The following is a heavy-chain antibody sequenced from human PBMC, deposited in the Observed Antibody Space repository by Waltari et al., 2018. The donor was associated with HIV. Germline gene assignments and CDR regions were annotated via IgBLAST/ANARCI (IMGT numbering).Heavy chain of an antibody. V-gene: IGHV4-34*02. CDR1: GTSFTGHY. Sequence: QVQLQQWGAGLLKPSEPLSLTGAVYGTSFTGHYWTWIRQPPGKGLEWVGEVNHGGTTNYNPSLKSRVTISVDTSNNHFSLKLNSVTAADTAVYFCASGLSSGKSVDYWGQGTLVTVSS. CDR3: ASGLSSGKSVDY. J-gene: IGHJ4*02. D-gene: IGHD3-10*01. CDR2: VNHGGTT.